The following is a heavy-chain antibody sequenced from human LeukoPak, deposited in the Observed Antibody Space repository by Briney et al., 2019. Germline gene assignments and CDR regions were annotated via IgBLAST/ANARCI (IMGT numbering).Heavy chain of an antibody. V-gene: IGHV3-30*03. CDR3: AILETAVVTPKAFDI. J-gene: IGHJ3*02. Sequence: PGRSLRLSCAASGFTFSSYGMHWVRQAPGKGLEWVAVISYDGSNKYYADSVKGRFTISRDNSKNTLYLQMNSLRAEDTAVYYCAILETAVVTPKAFDIWGQGTMVTVSS. CDR2: ISYDGSNK. D-gene: IGHD4-23*01. CDR1: GFTFSSYG.